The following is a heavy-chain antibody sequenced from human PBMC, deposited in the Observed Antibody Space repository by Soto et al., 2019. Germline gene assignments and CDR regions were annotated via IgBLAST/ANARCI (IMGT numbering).Heavy chain of an antibody. CDR2: ISAYNGNT. D-gene: IGHD3-9*01. Sequence: GASVKVSCKASGYTFTSYGISWVRQAPGQGLEWMGWISAYNGNTNYAQKLQGRVTMTTDTSTSTAYMELRSLRSDDTAVYYCARVLGNPPYYDILTGVDYWGQGTLVTVSS. CDR3: ARVLGNPPYYDILTGVDY. CDR1: GYTFTSYG. J-gene: IGHJ4*02. V-gene: IGHV1-18*01.